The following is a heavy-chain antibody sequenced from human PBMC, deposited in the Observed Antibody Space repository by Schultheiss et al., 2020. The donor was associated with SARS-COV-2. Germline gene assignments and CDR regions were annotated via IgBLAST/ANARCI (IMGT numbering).Heavy chain of an antibody. CDR1: GFTVSSNY. CDR3: ARVIAWAFDI. V-gene: IGHV3-53*01. J-gene: IGHJ3*02. CDR2: IYSGGST. Sequence: GGSLRLSCAASGFTVSSNYMSWVRQAPGKGLEWVSVIYSGGSTYYADSVKGRFTISRDNSKNTLYLHMNSLRAEDTAVYYCARVIAWAFDIWGQGTMVTVSS. D-gene: IGHD2-21*01.